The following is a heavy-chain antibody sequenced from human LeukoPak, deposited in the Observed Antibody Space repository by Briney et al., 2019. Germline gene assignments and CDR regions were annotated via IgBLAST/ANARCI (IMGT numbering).Heavy chain of an antibody. CDR2: ISNYNGDT. D-gene: IGHD3-22*01. V-gene: IGHV1-18*04. J-gene: IGHJ5*02. CDR1: GYTFNRHS. Sequence: ASVKVSCKASGYTFNRHSIIWVRQAPGQGLEGISWISNYNGDTKYVQKFQGRVTMTTDTSTTTASMELRSLTSEDTAVYYCGRDFSNTSGFKVVVDLWGQGTLVTVSA. CDR3: GRDFSNTSGFKVVVDL.